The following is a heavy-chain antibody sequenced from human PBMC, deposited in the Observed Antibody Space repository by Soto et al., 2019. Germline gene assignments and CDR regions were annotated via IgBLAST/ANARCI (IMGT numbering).Heavy chain of an antibody. CDR1: GYTFTSYG. D-gene: IGHD1-26*01. J-gene: IGHJ4*02. CDR2: ISAYNGNT. V-gene: IGHV1-18*01. Sequence: ASVKVSCKASGYTFTSYGISWVRQAPGQGLEWMGWISAYNGNTNYAQKLQGRVTMTTDTSTSTAYMELRSLRSDDTAVYYCARDPTGIVGAIPPLDYWGQGTLVTVSS. CDR3: ARDPTGIVGAIPPLDY.